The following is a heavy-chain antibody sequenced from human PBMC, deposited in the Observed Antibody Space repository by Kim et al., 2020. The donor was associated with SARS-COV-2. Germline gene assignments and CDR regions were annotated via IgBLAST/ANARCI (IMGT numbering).Heavy chain of an antibody. CDR1: GGTFSSYA. CDR2: IIPIFGTA. CDR3: ARGLDYDYVWGSYRHGYFDY. J-gene: IGHJ4*02. V-gene: IGHV1-69*06. Sequence: SVKVSCKASGGTFSSYAISWVRQAPGQGLEWMGGIIPIFGTANYAQKFQGRVTITADKSTSTAYMELSSLRSEDTAVYYCARGLDYDYVWGSYRHGYFDYWGQGTLVTVSS. D-gene: IGHD3-16*02.